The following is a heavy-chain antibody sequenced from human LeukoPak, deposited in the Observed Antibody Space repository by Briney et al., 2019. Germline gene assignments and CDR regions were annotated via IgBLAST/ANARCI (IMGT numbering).Heavy chain of an antibody. CDR2: ININGGST. V-gene: IGHV3-64D*09. J-gene: IGHJ4*02. Sequence: GGSLRLSCSASGFTFTTYAMHWVRQAPGRGLEYVSAININGGSTYYADSVKGRFPIARDNSKNTRYLQMSSLSAADPAMYYCVKERSFRSFSSSSNFDYWGQGTLVTVSS. D-gene: IGHD6-6*01. CDR1: GFTFTTYA. CDR3: VKERSFRSFSSSSNFDY.